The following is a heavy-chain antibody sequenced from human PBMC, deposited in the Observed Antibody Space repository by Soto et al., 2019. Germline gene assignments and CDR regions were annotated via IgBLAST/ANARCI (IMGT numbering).Heavy chain of an antibody. D-gene: IGHD1-26*01. J-gene: IGHJ5*02. CDR1: GGSISSYY. CDR2: IYYSGST. Sequence: SETLSLTCTVSGGSISSYYWSWIRQPPGKGLEWIGYIYYSGSTNYNPSLKSRVTISVDTSKNQFSLKLSSVTAADTAVYYCARAEANPTGWLDPWGQGTLVTVSS. V-gene: IGHV4-59*01. CDR3: ARAEANPTGWLDP.